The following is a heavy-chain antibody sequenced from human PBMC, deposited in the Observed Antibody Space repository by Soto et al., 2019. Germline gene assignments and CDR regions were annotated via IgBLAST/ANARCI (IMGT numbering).Heavy chain of an antibody. CDR1: GGTFSSYA. CDR3: ARAIIAYCGGDCYAYNWFDP. D-gene: IGHD2-21*02. V-gene: IGHV1-69*06. Sequence: ASVKVSCQASGGTFSSYAISWVRQAPGQGLEWMGGIIPIFGTANYAQKFQGRVTITADKSTSTAYMELSSLRSEDTAVYYCARAIIAYCGGDCYAYNWFDPWGQGTLVTVSS. J-gene: IGHJ5*02. CDR2: IIPIFGTA.